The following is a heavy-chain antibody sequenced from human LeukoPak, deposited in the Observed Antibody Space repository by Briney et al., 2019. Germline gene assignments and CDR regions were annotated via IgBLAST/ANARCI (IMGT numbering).Heavy chain of an antibody. CDR3: ARAQGLHFDIDF. Sequence: ASVKVSCKASGYTLSSYGINWVRQAPGQGLDWIGWISTYNGNINYAQKLQDRVTLTTNTSTNTVYMELRSLRSGDTAVYYCARAQGLHFDIDFWGQGTLVTVSS. D-gene: IGHD3-9*01. J-gene: IGHJ4*02. CDR1: GYTLSSYG. CDR2: ISTYNGNI. V-gene: IGHV1-18*01.